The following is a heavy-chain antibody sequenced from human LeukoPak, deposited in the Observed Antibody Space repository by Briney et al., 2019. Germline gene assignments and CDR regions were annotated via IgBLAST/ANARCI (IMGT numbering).Heavy chain of an antibody. V-gene: IGHV3-21*06. CDR3: ARALWSGPVYYGMDV. CDR2: ISSTSSYV. Sequence: GGSLRLSCAASGFTFSNYNFYWVRQAPGKGLEWVSSISSTSSYVYYADSVKGRFTISRDNAKNSLYLQMNSLRAEDTAVYYCARALWSGPVYYGMDVWGQGTTVTVSS. J-gene: IGHJ6*02. D-gene: IGHD3-10*01. CDR1: GFTFSNYN.